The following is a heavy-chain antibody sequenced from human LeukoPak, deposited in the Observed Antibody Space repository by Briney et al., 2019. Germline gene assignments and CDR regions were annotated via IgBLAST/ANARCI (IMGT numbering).Heavy chain of an antibody. CDR3: ARDNGGILTGYYPHDAFDI. Sequence: ASVKVSCKASGYTFTGYYMHWVRQAPGQGLEWMGWINPNSGGTNYAQKFQGRVTMTRDTSISTAYMELSRLRSDDTAVYYCARDNGGILTGYYPHDAFDIWGQGTMVTVSS. CDR1: GYTFTGYY. CDR2: INPNSGGT. J-gene: IGHJ3*02. D-gene: IGHD3-9*01. V-gene: IGHV1-2*02.